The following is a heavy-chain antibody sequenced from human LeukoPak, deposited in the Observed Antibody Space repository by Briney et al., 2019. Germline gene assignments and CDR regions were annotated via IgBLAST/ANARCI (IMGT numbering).Heavy chain of an antibody. J-gene: IGHJ6*02. Sequence: GGSLRLSCAASGFTFSSYSMNWVRQAPGKGLEWVSSISSSSSYIYYADSVKGRFTISRDNAKNSLYLQMNSLRAEDTAAYYCAKDYGDYVGLRHYYGMDVWGQGTTVTVSS. V-gene: IGHV3-21*01. CDR2: ISSSSSYI. CDR3: AKDYGDYVGLRHYYGMDV. D-gene: IGHD4-17*01. CDR1: GFTFSSYS.